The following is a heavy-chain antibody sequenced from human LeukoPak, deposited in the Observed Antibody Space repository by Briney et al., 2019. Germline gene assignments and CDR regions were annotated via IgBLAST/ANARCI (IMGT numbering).Heavy chain of an antibody. V-gene: IGHV3-23*01. CDR3: AKGLAAGSQYFDY. J-gene: IGHJ4*02. D-gene: IGHD6-25*01. CDR2: VGSDGINT. Sequence: GVSLRLSCAVSGFTFNTYAMSWVRQAPGKGLEWVSAVGSDGINTAYTDSVKGRFTISRDNSNNILYLQLTNLRAEDTAVYYCAKGLAAGSQYFDYWGQGTLVTVSS. CDR1: GFTFNTYA.